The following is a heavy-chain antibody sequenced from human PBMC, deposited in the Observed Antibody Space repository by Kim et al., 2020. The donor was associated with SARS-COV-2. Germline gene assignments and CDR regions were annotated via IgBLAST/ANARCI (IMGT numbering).Heavy chain of an antibody. Sequence: GGSLRLSCAASGFTFSSYFMMWVRQAPGKGLEWVADIRQDGSDKYYGDSVKGRFTVSRDNAKNSLYLHMNSLRADDTAVYYWAGTTSAGGTYWGQGTLVT. CDR1: GFTFSSYF. CDR2: IRQDGSDK. CDR3: AGTTSAGGTY. V-gene: IGHV3-7*01. J-gene: IGHJ4*02. D-gene: IGHD2-2*01.